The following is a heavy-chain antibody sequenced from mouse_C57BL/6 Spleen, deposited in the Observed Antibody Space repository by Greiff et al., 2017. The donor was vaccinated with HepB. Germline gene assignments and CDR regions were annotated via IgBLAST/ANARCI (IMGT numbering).Heavy chain of an antibody. CDR2: IWSGGST. Sequence: VQVVESGPGLVQPSQSLSITCTVSGFSLTSYGVHWVRQSPGKGLEWLGVIWSGGSTDYNAAFISRLSISKDNSKSQVFFKMNSLQADDTAIYYCARNRCLDSSGYFDYWGQGTTLTVSS. D-gene: IGHD3-2*02. CDR1: GFSLTSYG. V-gene: IGHV2-2*01. CDR3: ARNRCLDSSGYFDY. J-gene: IGHJ2*01.